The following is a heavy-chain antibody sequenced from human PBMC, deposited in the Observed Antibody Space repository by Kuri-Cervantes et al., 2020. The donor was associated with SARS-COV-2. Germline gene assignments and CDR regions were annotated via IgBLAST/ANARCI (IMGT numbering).Heavy chain of an antibody. J-gene: IGHJ4*02. Sequence: SGPTLVQPTVTLTLTFTVFGFSLSNARMGVSWIRQPPGNALEWLAHIISNDKKSYSTSLKSRLTISKDTSKSQVVLTMTNMDPVDTATYYCARISAAHNDDWGQGTLVTVSS. CDR3: ARISAAHNDD. V-gene: IGHV2-26*01. CDR1: GFSLSNARMG. D-gene: IGHD6-13*01. CDR2: IISNDKK.